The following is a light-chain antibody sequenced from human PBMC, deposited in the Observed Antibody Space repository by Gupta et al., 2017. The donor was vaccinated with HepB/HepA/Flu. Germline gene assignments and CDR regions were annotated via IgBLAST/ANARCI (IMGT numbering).Light chain of an antibody. V-gene: IGLV4-60*03. Sequence: HPVLPQSSSASASLGSSVKLTCSLSSGHSDHIIAWHQQQPGKAPRFLMKIESSGSYYRRSGLPDRFSGSASGADRHLTISNVQSDDEADYYCETWGADTGIFGGGTKLTVL. CDR3: ETWGADTGI. CDR1: SGHSDHI. CDR2: IESSGSY. J-gene: IGLJ2*01.